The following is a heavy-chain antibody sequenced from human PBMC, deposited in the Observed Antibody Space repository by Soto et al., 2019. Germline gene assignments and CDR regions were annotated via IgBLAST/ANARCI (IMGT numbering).Heavy chain of an antibody. CDR2: IYSGGDV. CDR1: GVTVSSNH. Sequence: EVQLVESGGGLVQPGGALRLSCAASGVTVSSNHMSWVRQAPGKGLEWVSIIYSGGDVDYTDSVKDRFTISRHSSQNTLYLQLNTLRTEDTAVYYCARKKGGRDCFDIWGRGTLVTVSS. D-gene: IGHD2-15*01. V-gene: IGHV3-53*04. CDR3: ARKKGGRDCFDI. J-gene: IGHJ2*01.